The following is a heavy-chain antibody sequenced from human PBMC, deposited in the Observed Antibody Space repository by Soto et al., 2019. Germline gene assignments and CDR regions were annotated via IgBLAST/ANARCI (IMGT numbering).Heavy chain of an antibody. J-gene: IGHJ4*02. CDR3: LKDRSDTWSFDY. CDR2: VSHDGTLY. CDR1: GFIYSSCA. V-gene: IGHV3-30*18. Sequence: ESGGGVVQPGTSLRLSCSASGFIYSSCAMHWVRQVPGKWLEWLAVVSHDGTLYPYADSVKGRFTISSDHSRKMLYLQMNRLRPDDTAVYYCLKDRSDTWSFDYWGQGTLVTVSS. D-gene: IGHD2-8*02.